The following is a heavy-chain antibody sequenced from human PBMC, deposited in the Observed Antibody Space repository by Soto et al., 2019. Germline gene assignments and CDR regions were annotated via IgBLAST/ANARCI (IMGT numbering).Heavy chain of an antibody. Sequence: ARGSLRLSCAASVFTFSSYSMNWFRQVAGKGLEWVSYISSSSSTIYYADSVKGRFTISRDNAKNSLYLQMNSLRDEDTAVYYCAREGVTDNWFDAWGQGTLVTVSS. J-gene: IGHJ5*02. CDR1: VFTFSSYS. CDR3: AREGVTDNWFDA. V-gene: IGHV3-48*02. D-gene: IGHD3-16*01. CDR2: ISSSSSTI.